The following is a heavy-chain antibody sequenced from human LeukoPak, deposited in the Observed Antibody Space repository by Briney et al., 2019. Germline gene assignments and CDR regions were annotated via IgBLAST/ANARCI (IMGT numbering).Heavy chain of an antibody. D-gene: IGHD2-21*02. Sequence: SETLSLTCAVSGGSNSSGYWMWLRQPAGKGLEWIGRIYTSGGTRYNPSRRGRVSMSAVTSKNQFSLKLSSVTAADTDVYYCARGIRVTASLLSVGFYFDDWGQGTLVTVSS. CDR2: IYTSGGT. CDR1: GGSNSSGY. J-gene: IGHJ4*02. V-gene: IGHV4-4*07. CDR3: ARGIRVTASLLSVGFYFDD.